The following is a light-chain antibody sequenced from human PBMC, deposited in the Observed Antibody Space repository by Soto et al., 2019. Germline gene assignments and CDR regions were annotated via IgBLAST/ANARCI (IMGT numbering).Light chain of an antibody. V-gene: IGLV2-14*03. CDR3: NSYTSSSTYV. CDR2: DVT. CDR1: SSDVGGFNY. J-gene: IGLJ1*01. Sequence: QSVLTQPASVSGSPGQSITISCTGTSSDVGGFNYVSWYQQHPGKAPKLMIYDVTNRPSGVSYRFSGSKSGNTASLTISGLQAEDEADYYCNSYTSSSTYVFGTGNKVTV.